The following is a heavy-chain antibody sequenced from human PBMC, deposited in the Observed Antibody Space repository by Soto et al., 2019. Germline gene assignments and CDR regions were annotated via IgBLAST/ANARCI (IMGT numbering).Heavy chain of an antibody. Sequence: ASVKVSCKASGYTFTSYYMHWVRQAPGQGLEWMGIINTSGGSTSYAQKFQGRVTMTRDTSTSTVYMELSSLRSEDTAVYYCARGDITMIVVVITTSTAPMDYWGQGTPVTVSA. J-gene: IGHJ4*02. CDR3: ARGDITMIVVVITTSTAPMDY. CDR2: INTSGGST. CDR1: GYTFTSYY. V-gene: IGHV1-46*01. D-gene: IGHD3-22*01.